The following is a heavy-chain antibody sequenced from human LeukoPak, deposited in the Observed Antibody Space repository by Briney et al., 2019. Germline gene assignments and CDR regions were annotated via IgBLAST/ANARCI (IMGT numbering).Heavy chain of an antibody. CDR2: IYYSGST. J-gene: IGHJ5*02. D-gene: IGHD3-3*01. Sequence: SETLSLTCTVSGGSISSSSYYWGWIRQPPGKGLEWIGSIYYSGSTYYNPSLKSRVTISVDTSKNQFSLKLSSVTAADTAVYYCAEVYYDFWSGHNWYDPWGQGTPVTVSS. CDR1: GGSISSSSYY. V-gene: IGHV4-39*01. CDR3: AEVYYDFWSGHNWYDP.